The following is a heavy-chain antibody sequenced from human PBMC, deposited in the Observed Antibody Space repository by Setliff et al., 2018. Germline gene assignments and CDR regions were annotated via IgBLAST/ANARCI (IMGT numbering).Heavy chain of an antibody. Sequence: GGSLRLSCAASGFSFNNYAMHWVRQAPGKGLEWVAVMSYDGRNKYYADSVKGRFTISRDNSRSTLYLQINSPRGEDTAVYYCARDPIGPFLCNMDGWGKGTTVTVS. CDR3: ARDPIGPFLCNMDG. V-gene: IGHV3-30*04. J-gene: IGHJ6*03. CDR2: MSYDGRNK. D-gene: IGHD3-16*01. CDR1: GFSFNNYA.